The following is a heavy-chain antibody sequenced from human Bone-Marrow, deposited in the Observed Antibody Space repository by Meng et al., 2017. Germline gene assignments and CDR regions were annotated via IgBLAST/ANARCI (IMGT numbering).Heavy chain of an antibody. CDR1: GYTINSYD. D-gene: IGHD6-13*01. Sequence: QVRPWQSGAEVKKPGASVKFSCKASGYTINSYDINWVRQATGQGLEWMGWMNPNSGNTGYAQKFQGRVNMTRNTSISTAYMELSSLRSEDTAVYYCARAPYSSKDWFDPWGQGTLVTVSS. J-gene: IGHJ5*02. V-gene: IGHV1-8*01. CDR2: MNPNSGNT. CDR3: ARAPYSSKDWFDP.